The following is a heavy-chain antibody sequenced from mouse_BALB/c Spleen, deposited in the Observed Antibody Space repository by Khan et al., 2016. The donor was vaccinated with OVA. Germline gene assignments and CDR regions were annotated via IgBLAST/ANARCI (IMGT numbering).Heavy chain of an antibody. D-gene: IGHD4-1*01. CDR2: ISNSVST. Sequence: EVQLQESGPGLVKPSQSLSLTCTVTGYSIPRDYAWNWIRQFPGNKLEWMAYISNSVSTSYNPSLNSRISIIRDNSNNQFFLQLYSVTTEDTATHYCASELGRYDAMDYCVQGTSVTDTS. CDR1: GYSIPRDYA. J-gene: IGHJ4*01. V-gene: IGHV3-2*02. CDR3: ASELGRYDAMDY.